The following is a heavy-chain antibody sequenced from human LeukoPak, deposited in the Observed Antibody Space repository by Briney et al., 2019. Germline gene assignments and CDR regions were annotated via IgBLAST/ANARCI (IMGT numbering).Heavy chain of an antibody. Sequence: PGGSLRLSCAASGFTVSSNYMSWVRQAPGKGLEWASVIYSGGSTYYADSVKGRFTISRDNSKNTLYLQMNSLRAEDTAVYYCARALDTAMVTVDYWGQGTLVTVSS. V-gene: IGHV3-53*01. D-gene: IGHD5-18*01. J-gene: IGHJ4*02. CDR2: IYSGGST. CDR1: GFTVSSNY. CDR3: ARALDTAMVTVDY.